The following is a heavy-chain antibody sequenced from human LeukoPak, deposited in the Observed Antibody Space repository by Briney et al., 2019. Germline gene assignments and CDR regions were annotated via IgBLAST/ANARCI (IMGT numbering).Heavy chain of an antibody. CDR1: GYSFTGYY. CDR2: IDPNSGGT. V-gene: IGHV1-2*02. Sequence: ASVTVSCKASGYSFTGYYMHCVRQAPGQGLEWMGWIDPNSGGTNYAQNFQGRVAMTRGTSISTVYMELSSLRSDDTAVYYCARDAQTSTFDYWGQGTLVTVSS. CDR3: ARDAQTSTFDY. J-gene: IGHJ4*02.